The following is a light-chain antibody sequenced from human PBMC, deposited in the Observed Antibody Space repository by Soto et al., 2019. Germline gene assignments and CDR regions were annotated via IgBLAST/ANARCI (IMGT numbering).Light chain of an antibody. V-gene: IGKV1-39*01. Sequence: TQMTQSPYSRSASVGDRVTITCRASQSISSYLNWNQQKPGKAPKLLIYAASSLQSGVPSRFSGSGSRTHFTLTISSLQPEDFPTYYCQQYFSFPRTFGQGTKVDIK. J-gene: IGKJ1*01. CDR1: QSISSY. CDR3: QQYFSFPRT. CDR2: AAS.